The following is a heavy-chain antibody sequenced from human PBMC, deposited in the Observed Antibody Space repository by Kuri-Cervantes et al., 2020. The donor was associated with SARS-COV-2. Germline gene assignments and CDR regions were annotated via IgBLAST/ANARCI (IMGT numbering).Heavy chain of an antibody. Sequence: SETLSLTCTVAGGSININGYFWGWIRQSPGKGLEWIGSIFYSGSTYYNPSLKSRVTISVDTSKNQFSLKLSSVTAADTAVYYCARRGAGSSSAAFDIWGLGTMVTVSS. CDR2: IFYSGST. J-gene: IGHJ3*02. D-gene: IGHD6-6*01. CDR3: ARRGAGSSSAAFDI. CDR1: GGSININGYF. V-gene: IGHV4-39*01.